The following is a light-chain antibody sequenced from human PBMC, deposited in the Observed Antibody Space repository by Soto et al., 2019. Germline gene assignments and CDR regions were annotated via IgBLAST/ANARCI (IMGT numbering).Light chain of an antibody. CDR2: EVT. CDR3: CSYADNTDYV. J-gene: IGLJ1*01. Sequence: QSVLTQPPSASGSLGQSVTISCTGTSSDVGAYNYVSWCQQHPGKAPKLMIYEVTRRPSGVPDRFSGSKYGNTASLNVLGLQAEDEADYYCCSYADNTDYVFGTGTKVTVL. CDR1: SSDVGAYNY. V-gene: IGLV2-8*01.